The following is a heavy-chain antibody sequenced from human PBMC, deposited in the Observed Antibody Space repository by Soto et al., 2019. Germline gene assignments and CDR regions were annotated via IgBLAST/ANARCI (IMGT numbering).Heavy chain of an antibody. V-gene: IGHV3-33*01. Sequence: PGGSLRLSCAASGFTFSSYGMHWVRQAPGKGLEWVAVIWYDGSNKYYADSVKGRFTISRDNSKNTLYLQMNSLRAEDTAVYYCAGDAGGGYCRSTSCYCECMDVWGQGTTVTVSS. CDR1: GFTFSSYG. CDR3: AGDAGGGYCRSTSCYCECMDV. J-gene: IGHJ6*02. CDR2: IWYDGSNK. D-gene: IGHD2-2*03.